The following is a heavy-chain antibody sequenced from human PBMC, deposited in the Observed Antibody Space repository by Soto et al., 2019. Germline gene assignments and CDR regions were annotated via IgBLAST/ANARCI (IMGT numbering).Heavy chain of an antibody. V-gene: IGHV4-34*01. CDR1: GGSFSGYY. Sequence: QVQLQQWGAGLLKPSETLSLTCAVYGGSFSGYYWSWIRQPPGKGLEWIGEINHSGSTNYNPSLKSRVTISVDTSKNQFSLKLSSVTAADTAVYYCARAPPGCGGDCYYHYWGQGTLVTVSS. CDR3: ARAPPGCGGDCYYHY. J-gene: IGHJ4*02. D-gene: IGHD2-21*02. CDR2: INHSGST.